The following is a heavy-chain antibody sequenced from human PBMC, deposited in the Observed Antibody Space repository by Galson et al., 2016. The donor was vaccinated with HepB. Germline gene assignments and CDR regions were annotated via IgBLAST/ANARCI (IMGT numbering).Heavy chain of an antibody. Sequence: TLSLTCTVSGVSISRGGDYLTWIRQRPGKGLEWVGYMYYSGNTYYNPSLKTRVTISVDASKNQFSLKLSSVTAADTAVYFCARGIWGFNSRYFDLWGRGTLVSVSS. J-gene: IGHJ2*01. CDR3: ARGIWGFNSRYFDL. V-gene: IGHV4-31*03. D-gene: IGHD7-27*01. CDR1: GVSISRGGDY. CDR2: MYYSGNT.